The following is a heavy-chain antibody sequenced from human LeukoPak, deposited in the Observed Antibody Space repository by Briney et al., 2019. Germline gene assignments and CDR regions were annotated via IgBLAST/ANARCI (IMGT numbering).Heavy chain of an antibody. CDR1: GDTFSSYT. Sequence: SVKVSCKASGDTFSSYTISWVRQAPGQGLEWMGRIIPILGIANYAQKFQGRVTITADKSTSTAYMELSSLRSEDTAVYYCAREIRYYYYMDVWGKGTTVTVSS. J-gene: IGHJ6*03. V-gene: IGHV1-69*04. CDR3: AREIRYYYYMDV. CDR2: IIPILGIA.